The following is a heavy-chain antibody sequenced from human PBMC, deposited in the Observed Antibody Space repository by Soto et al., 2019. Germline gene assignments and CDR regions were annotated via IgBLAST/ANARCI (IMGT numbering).Heavy chain of an antibody. D-gene: IGHD3-9*01. V-gene: IGHV3-23*01. CDR2: ISGSGGST. Sequence: GGSLRLSCAASGFTFSSYAMSWVRQAPGKGLEWVSAISGSGGSTYYTDSLKGRFTISRANAKNTRYLQMNSLRAKDTAVSYCANGRKARSGFDWLYFYFDYWGQGTLVTVSS. CDR3: ANGRKARSGFDWLYFYFDY. J-gene: IGHJ4*02. CDR1: GFTFSSYA.